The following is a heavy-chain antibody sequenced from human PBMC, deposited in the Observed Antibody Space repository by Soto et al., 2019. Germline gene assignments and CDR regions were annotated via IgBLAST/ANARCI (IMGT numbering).Heavy chain of an antibody. D-gene: IGHD3-22*01. J-gene: IGHJ4*02. CDR3: ARDNYDLFDY. CDR1: GGSISSSGYY. CDR2: IYYSGST. V-gene: IGHV4-31*03. Sequence: KPTDTVSLTCTVSGGSISSSGYYWSWIRQHPGKGLEWIGYIYYSGSTYYNPSLKSRVTISVDTSKNQFSLKLSSVTAADTAVYYCARDNYDLFDYWGQGTLVTVSS.